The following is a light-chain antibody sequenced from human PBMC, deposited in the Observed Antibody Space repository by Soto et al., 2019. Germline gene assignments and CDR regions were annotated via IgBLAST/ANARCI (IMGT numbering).Light chain of an antibody. J-gene: IGKJ2*01. CDR2: DAS. V-gene: IGKV1-5*01. Sequence: DIQMTQSPSTLSASVGDRVTITCRASQTISTFLVWYQQKPGKAPKVLIYDASSLHSGVPSRFSGRGSGTDFTLTISIQHADDAANYYGQHYKTSTTFGQGTKVDIK. CDR1: QTISTF. CDR3: QHYKTSTT.